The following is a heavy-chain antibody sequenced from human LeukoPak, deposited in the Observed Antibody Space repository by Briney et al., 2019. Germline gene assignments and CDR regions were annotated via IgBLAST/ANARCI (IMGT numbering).Heavy chain of an antibody. CDR3: ARDSIVTVEFDY. CDR1: GFTFSSYE. V-gene: IGHV3-48*03. CDR2: ISSSGSTI. J-gene: IGHJ4*02. Sequence: RGSLRPSCVVSGFTFSSYEMNWVRQAPGKGLEWVSYISSSGSTIYYADSVKGRFTISRDNAKNSLYLQMNSLRAEDTAVYYCARDSIVTVEFDYWGQGTLVTVSS. D-gene: IGHD2-21*02.